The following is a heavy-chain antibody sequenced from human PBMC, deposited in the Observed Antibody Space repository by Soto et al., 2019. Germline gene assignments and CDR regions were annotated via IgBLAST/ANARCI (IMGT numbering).Heavy chain of an antibody. CDR3: ASFYGDYGGWYFDY. J-gene: IGHJ4*02. D-gene: IGHD4-17*01. Sequence: SETLSLTCTVSGGSISSYYWSWIRQPPGKGLEWIGYIYYSGSTYYNPSLKSRVTISVDTSKNQFSLKLSSVTAADTAVYYCASFYGDYGGWYFDYWGQGTLVTVSS. CDR2: IYYSGST. V-gene: IGHV4-59*12. CDR1: GGSISSYY.